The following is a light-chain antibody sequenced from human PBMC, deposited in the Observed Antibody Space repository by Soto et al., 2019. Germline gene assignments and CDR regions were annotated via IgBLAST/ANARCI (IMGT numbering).Light chain of an antibody. Sequence: DIQMTQSPSTLSASVGDRVTITCRASQSISSWLAWYQQKPGKAHKLLIYKAPSLESGVPSRFSGSGSGTEFTLTISSLQPDDFATYYCQQYNSYSPWTFGQGTKVEIK. CDR2: KAP. CDR1: QSISSW. CDR3: QQYNSYSPWT. V-gene: IGKV1-5*03. J-gene: IGKJ1*01.